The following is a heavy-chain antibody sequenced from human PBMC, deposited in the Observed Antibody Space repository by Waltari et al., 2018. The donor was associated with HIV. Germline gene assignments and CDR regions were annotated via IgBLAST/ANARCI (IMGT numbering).Heavy chain of an antibody. Sequence: EVQLVESGGGLVQPGGSLRLSCAASGFTFSSYSMNWVSQAPWKGREWFSFISSSTTIYYADSVKGRFTISRDNAKNSLYLQMNSLRAEDTAVYYCARDPHRDYGDSCYWGQGTLVTVSS. CDR2: ISSSTTI. CDR3: ARDPHRDYGDSCY. D-gene: IGHD4-17*01. J-gene: IGHJ4*02. V-gene: IGHV3-48*04. CDR1: GFTFSSYS.